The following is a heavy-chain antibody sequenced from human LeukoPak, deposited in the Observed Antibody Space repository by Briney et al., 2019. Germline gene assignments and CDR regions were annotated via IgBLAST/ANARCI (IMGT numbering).Heavy chain of an antibody. CDR1: GFTFSSYG. J-gene: IGHJ6*03. D-gene: IGHD6-6*01. CDR3: ARGFGSSIPYSYYYYLDV. CDR2: ISYDGSNK. Sequence: GGSLRLSCAASGFTFSSYGMHWVRQAPGKGLEWVAVISYDGSNKYYADSVKGRFTISRDNAKNSLYLQMNSLRAEDDTAVYYCARGFGSSIPYSYYYYLDVWGKGTTVTVSS. V-gene: IGHV3-30*03.